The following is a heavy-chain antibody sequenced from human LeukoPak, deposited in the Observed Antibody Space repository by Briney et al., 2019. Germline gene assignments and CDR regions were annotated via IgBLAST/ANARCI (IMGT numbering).Heavy chain of an antibody. D-gene: IGHD5-24*01. CDR1: GYTFTSYG. V-gene: IGHV1-18*01. Sequence: ASVKVSCKASGYTFTSYGISWVRQAPGQGLEGMGWISAYNGNTNYAQKLQGRVTMSTDTSTSTGYMELRSLRSDDTAVYYCARGLQEILAWLKALSAFDIWGQGTMVTVSS. CDR2: ISAYNGNT. J-gene: IGHJ3*02. CDR3: ARGLQEILAWLKALSAFDI.